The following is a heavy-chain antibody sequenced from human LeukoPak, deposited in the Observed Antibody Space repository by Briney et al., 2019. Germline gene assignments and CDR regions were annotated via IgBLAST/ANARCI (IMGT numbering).Heavy chain of an antibody. CDR2: ISYDGSNK. J-gene: IGHJ5*02. V-gene: IGHV3-30-3*01. CDR3: ARALPYDYGWVDP. Sequence: PGGSLRLSYAASGFTFSSYAMHWVRQAPGKGLEWVAVISYDGSNKYYADSVKGRFTISRDNSKNTLYLQMNSMRAEDMAVYYCARALPYDYGWVDPWGQGTLVTVSS. D-gene: IGHD3-16*01. CDR1: GFTFSSYA.